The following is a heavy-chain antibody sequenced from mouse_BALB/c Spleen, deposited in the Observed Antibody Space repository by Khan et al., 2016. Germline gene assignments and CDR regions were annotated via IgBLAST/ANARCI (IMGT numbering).Heavy chain of an antibody. CDR1: GYTFTDYE. CDR3: TRWSITTVVADYFDY. D-gene: IGHD1-1*01. J-gene: IGHJ2*01. CDR2: IHPGSGGI. V-gene: IGHV1-15*01. Sequence: VKLLESGAELVRPGASVKLSCKALGYTFTDYEMHWVKQTPVHGLEWIGIIHPGSGGIAYNQKFKGKATLTADKSSSTAYMELSSLTSEDSAVYYCTRWSITTVVADYFDYWGQGTTLTVSS.